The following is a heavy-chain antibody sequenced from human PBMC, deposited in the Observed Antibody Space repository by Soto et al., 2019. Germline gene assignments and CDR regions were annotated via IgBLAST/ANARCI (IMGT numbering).Heavy chain of an antibody. D-gene: IGHD3-3*01. J-gene: IGHJ4*02. CDR1: GFTFGSYA. CDR2: ITGTAANS. V-gene: IGHV3-23*01. Sequence: PGGSLRLSCAASGFTFGSYAMTWVRQAPGKGLEWVSAITGTAANSYYADSVKGRFTISRDNSKNTLHLEMDSLRAEDTGVYYCAKGGVTYDDFASGYSLGGALDNWGQGALVTVSS. CDR3: AKGGVTYDDFASGYSLGGALDN.